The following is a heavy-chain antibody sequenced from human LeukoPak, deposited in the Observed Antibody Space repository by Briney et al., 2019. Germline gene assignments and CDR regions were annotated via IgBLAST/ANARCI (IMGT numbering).Heavy chain of an antibody. CDR1: GFTFSSYA. V-gene: IGHV3-23*01. D-gene: IGHD6-6*01. J-gene: IGHJ4*02. Sequence: GGSLRLSCAASGFTFSSYAMSWVRQAPGKGLEWVSSISGSSGSTYYADSVKGRFTISRDNSKNTLYLQMNSLRAEDTVVYYCANEAQKQSIFDYWGQGTLVTVSS. CDR2: ISGSSGST. CDR3: ANEAQKQSIFDY.